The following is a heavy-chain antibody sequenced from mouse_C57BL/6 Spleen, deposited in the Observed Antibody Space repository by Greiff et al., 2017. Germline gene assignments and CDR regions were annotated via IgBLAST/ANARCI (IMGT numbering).Heavy chain of an antibody. Sequence: EVKLMESGPELVKPGDSVKISCKASGYSFTGYFMNWVMQSHGKSLEWIGRINPYNGDTFYNQKFKGKATLTVDKSSSTAHMELRSLTSEDSAVYYCARDYGSDWYFDVWGTGTTVTVSS. CDR3: ARDYGSDWYFDV. CDR1: GYSFTGYF. V-gene: IGHV1-20*01. J-gene: IGHJ1*03. CDR2: INPYNGDT. D-gene: IGHD1-1*01.